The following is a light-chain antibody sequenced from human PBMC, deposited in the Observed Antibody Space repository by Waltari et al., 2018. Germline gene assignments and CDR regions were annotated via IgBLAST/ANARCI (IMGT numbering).Light chain of an antibody. J-gene: IGLJ3*02. CDR3: QAYDNSLTGSEV. V-gene: IGLV1-40*01. CDR1: SSNIGAGYD. Sequence: QSVLTQPPSVSGAPGQRVTISCTGRSSNIGAGYDVPWYQQLPGTAPKLLIYGNSNRPSGVPDRFSGSKSGTSASLAITGLQAEDEADYYCQAYDNSLTGSEVFGGGTKLTVL. CDR2: GNS.